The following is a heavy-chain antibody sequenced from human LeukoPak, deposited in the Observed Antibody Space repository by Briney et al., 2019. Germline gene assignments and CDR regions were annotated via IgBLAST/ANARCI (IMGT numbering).Heavy chain of an antibody. J-gene: IGHJ3*02. V-gene: IGHV4-39*07. D-gene: IGHD3-22*01. CDR2: ICYSGSH. CDR1: GVSISSSSYY. CDR3: ARDRPNVDSTGDFSRHDAFDI. Sequence: AETLTLTCIVSGVSISSSSYYWGWLPQPPGKGLKWFGCICYSGSHYYNPSLKSRVTISVDKSKNQFSLKLSCGSAAATALYYCARDRPNVDSTGDFSRHDAFDIWGQGTMVTVSS.